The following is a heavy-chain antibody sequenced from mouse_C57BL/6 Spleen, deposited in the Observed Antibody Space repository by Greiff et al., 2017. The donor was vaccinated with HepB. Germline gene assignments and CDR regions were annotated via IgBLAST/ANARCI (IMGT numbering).Heavy chain of an antibody. J-gene: IGHJ4*01. Sequence: EVQGVESGGDLVKPGGSLKLSCAASGFTFSSYGMSWVRQTPDKRLEWVATISSGGSYTYYPDSVKGRFTISRDNAKNTLYLQMSSLKSEDTAMYYCARLQDSSGFMSRAMDYWGQGTSVTVSS. CDR2: ISSGGSYT. V-gene: IGHV5-6*01. D-gene: IGHD3-2*02. CDR1: GFTFSSYG. CDR3: ARLQDSSGFMSRAMDY.